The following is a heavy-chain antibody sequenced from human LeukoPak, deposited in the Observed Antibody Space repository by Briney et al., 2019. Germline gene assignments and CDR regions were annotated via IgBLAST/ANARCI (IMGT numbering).Heavy chain of an antibody. Sequence: GGSLRLSCAASGFTFSSYAMSWVRQAPGKGLEWVSAISGSGGSTYYADSVKGRFTISRDNSKNTLYLQMNSLRAEDTAVYYCAKEGYCSGGSCYGLPYFDCWGQGTLVTVSS. D-gene: IGHD2-15*01. CDR3: AKEGYCSGGSCYGLPYFDC. CDR2: ISGSGGST. CDR1: GFTFSSYA. V-gene: IGHV3-23*01. J-gene: IGHJ4*02.